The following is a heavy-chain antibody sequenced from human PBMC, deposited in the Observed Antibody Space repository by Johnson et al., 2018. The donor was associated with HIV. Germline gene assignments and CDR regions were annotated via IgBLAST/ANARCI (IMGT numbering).Heavy chain of an antibody. Sequence: VQLVESGGGLVQPGGSLRLSCAASGFAVSKNYLTWVRQAPGKGLEWVSLIYTGDSTSYAASVKGRFTISTDTSKHTLYLQMNALRAEDTAVYYCAISIPRPGWGDAFDIWGQGTMVTVSP. V-gene: IGHV3-53*01. CDR3: AISIPRPGWGDAFDI. CDR2: IYTGDST. J-gene: IGHJ3*02. CDR1: GFAVSKNY. D-gene: IGHD3-16*01.